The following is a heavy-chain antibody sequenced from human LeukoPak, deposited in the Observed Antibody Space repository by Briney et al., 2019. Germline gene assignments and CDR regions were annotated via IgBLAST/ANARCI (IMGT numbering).Heavy chain of an antibody. CDR3: ARLQQQLALDY. Sequence: GGSLRLSCAASGFTFSSYSMNWVRQAPGKGLEWVSSISSSSSYIYYADSVKGRFTISRDNARNSLYLQMNSLRAEDTAVYYCARLQQQLALDYWGQGTLVTVSS. CDR2: ISSSSSYI. CDR1: GFTFSSYS. V-gene: IGHV3-21*01. J-gene: IGHJ4*02. D-gene: IGHD6-13*01.